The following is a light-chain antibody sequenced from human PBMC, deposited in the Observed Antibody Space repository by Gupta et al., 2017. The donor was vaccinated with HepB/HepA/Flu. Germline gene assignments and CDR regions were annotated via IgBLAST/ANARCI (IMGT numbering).Light chain of an antibody. Sequence: QSALTQPPSVSGSPGQSVTISCTGSSSDVGSYNRVSWYQQPPATAPKLMIYEVNNRPSGAPDRFSGSKAGNTASLTISALQAEDEADYFCNSYTTSSTYVFGTGTKVTVL. J-gene: IGLJ1*01. V-gene: IGLV2-18*02. CDR1: SSDVGSYNR. CDR3: NSYTTSSTYV. CDR2: EVN.